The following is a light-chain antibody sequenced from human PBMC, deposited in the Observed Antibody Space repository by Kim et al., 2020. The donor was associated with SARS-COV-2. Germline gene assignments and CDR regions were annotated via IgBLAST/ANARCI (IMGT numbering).Light chain of an antibody. J-gene: IGLJ2*01. CDR1: SGSIASND. CDR2: EDN. CDR3: QSYDSSNVV. V-gene: IGLV6-57*01. Sequence: GKTVTIAGTRSSGSIASNDVQWYQQRPGSSPTTVIYEDNQRPSGVPDRFSGSIDSSANSASLTISGLKTEDEADYYCQSYDSSNVVFGGGTKLTVL.